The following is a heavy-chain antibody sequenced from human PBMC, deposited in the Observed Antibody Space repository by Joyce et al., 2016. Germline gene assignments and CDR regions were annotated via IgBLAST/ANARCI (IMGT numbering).Heavy chain of an antibody. J-gene: IGHJ4*02. CDR1: GFTFSSYS. V-gene: IGHV3-21*01. Sequence: AASGFTFSSYSMSWVRQAPGKGLEWVSYLSSSSSYIKYTDSVKGRFTISRDNAKNSLYLQMNSLRVEDTAVYYCARSSYTNGIFDYWGQRTLVTVSS. CDR3: ARSSYTNGIFDY. CDR2: LSSSSSYI. D-gene: IGHD2-8*01.